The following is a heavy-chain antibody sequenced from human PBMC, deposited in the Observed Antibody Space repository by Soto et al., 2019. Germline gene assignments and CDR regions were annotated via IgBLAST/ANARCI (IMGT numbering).Heavy chain of an antibody. V-gene: IGHV3-72*01. Sequence: EVQLVESGGGLVQPGGSLRLSCAASGFTFSDHYMDWVRQAPGKGLEWVGRIRKKANSYTTEHAACVKGRFTVSRDDSKNSLYLQMNSLKTEDTAVYYCARVGYYDSSGYYHDYWGQGTLVTVSS. CDR3: ARVGYYDSSGYYHDY. CDR2: IRKKANSYTT. D-gene: IGHD3-22*01. CDR1: GFTFSDHY. J-gene: IGHJ4*02.